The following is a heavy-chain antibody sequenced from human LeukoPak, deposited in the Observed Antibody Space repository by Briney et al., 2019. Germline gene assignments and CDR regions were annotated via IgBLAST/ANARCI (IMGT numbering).Heavy chain of an antibody. D-gene: IGHD4-17*01. V-gene: IGHV3-23*01. CDR3: ALHINGDYESRFDP. J-gene: IGHJ5*02. Sequence: PGGSLRLSCAASGFTFSSSAMSWVRQAPGKGLEWVSSISGSGSGGSTYYADSVKGRFTISRDNSKNTLNLQMNSLRAEDTAIYYCALHINGDYESRFDPWGQGTLVTVSS. CDR1: GFTFSSSA. CDR2: ISGSGSGGST.